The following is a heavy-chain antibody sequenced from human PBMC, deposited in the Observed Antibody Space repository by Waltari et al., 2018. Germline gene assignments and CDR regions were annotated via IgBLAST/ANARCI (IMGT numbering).Heavy chain of an antibody. CDR3: ARDSEAAADYSAYAFDI. V-gene: IGHV1-69*13. D-gene: IGHD6-13*01. J-gene: IGHJ3*02. CDR1: GGTFSSHA. Sequence: QVQLVQSGAEVQKPGSSVKVSCTASGGTFSSHAISWLRQAPGKGLEWMGGIIPIFGTANYAQKFQGRVTITADESTSTAYMELSSLRSEDTAVYYCARDSEAAADYSAYAFDIWGQGTMVTVSS. CDR2: IIPIFGTA.